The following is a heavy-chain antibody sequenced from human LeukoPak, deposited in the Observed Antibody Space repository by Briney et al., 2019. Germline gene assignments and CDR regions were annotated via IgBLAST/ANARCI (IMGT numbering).Heavy chain of an antibody. J-gene: IGHJ4*02. CDR1: GFTFSSYA. CDR2: ISYDGSNK. V-gene: IGHV3-30*01. CDR3: AREAPYSSSLKGGFDY. D-gene: IGHD6-13*01. Sequence: PGRSLRLSCAASGFTFSSYAMHWVRQAPGKGLEWVAVISYDGSNKYYADSVKGRFTISRDNSKNTLYLQMNSLRAEETAVYYCAREAPYSSSLKGGFDYWGQGTLVTVSS.